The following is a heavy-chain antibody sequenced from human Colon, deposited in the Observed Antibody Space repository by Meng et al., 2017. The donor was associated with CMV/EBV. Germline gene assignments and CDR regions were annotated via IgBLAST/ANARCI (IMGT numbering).Heavy chain of an antibody. J-gene: IGHJ4*02. CDR1: TFTSLP. V-gene: IGHV1-3*01. CDR3: ARDRPDHVCGGDCWLDF. CDR2: INAGNGNT. D-gene: IGHD2-21*02. Sequence: TFTSLPMHWVRQAPGQSIEWMGWINAGNGNTKYSQKFQDRVTSTRDTSASTAYMELSDLRSEDTAVYYCARDRPDHVCGGDCWLDFWGQGTLVTVSS.